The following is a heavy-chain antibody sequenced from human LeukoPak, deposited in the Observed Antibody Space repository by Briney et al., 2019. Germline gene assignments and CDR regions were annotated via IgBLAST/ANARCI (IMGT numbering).Heavy chain of an antibody. V-gene: IGHV4-59*01. CDR1: GVSLHRSF. CDR2: IYSSGTT. CDR3: GRRPAVDGPIDN. D-gene: IGHD3/OR15-3a*01. Sequence: PSETLSLTCVVSGVSLHRSFWTWVRQPPGKGLDWIGRIYSSGTTDYSPSLKSRLTISIDTSKNQFSLRLASMTAADTAVYFCGRRPAVDGPIDNWGQGILVAVSS. J-gene: IGHJ4*02.